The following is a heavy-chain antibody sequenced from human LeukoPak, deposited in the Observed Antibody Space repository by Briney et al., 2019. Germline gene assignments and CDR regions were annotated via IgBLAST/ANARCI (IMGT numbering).Heavy chain of an antibody. CDR1: GFTFSSYG. Sequence: GGPLRLSCAASGFTFSSYGMHWVRQAPGKGPEWVAVIGYDGTNKYYADSVKGRFTISRDNSENPLYLQMNSRRAEDTAVYYCARIGGDRDPFDYWGQGTLVTVSS. D-gene: IGHD2-21*02. J-gene: IGHJ4*02. CDR2: IGYDGTNK. CDR3: ARIGGDRDPFDY. V-gene: IGHV3-33*01.